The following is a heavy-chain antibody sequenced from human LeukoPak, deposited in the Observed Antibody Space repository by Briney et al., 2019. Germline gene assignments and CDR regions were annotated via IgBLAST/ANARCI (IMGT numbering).Heavy chain of an antibody. J-gene: IGHJ5*02. CDR1: GYSFTSYW. CDR2: IYPGDSDT. D-gene: IGHD2-15*01. CDR3: AREYDCSGGSCYSFDP. Sequence: GESLKISCKGSGYSFTSYWIGWVRQMPGKGLEWMGIIYPGDSDTRYSPSFQGQVTISAVKSISTAYLQWSSLKASDTAMYYCAREYDCSGGSCYSFDPWGQGTLVTVSS. V-gene: IGHV5-51*01.